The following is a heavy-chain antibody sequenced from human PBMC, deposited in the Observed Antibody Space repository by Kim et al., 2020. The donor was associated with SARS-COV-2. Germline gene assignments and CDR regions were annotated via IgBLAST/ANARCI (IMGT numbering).Heavy chain of an antibody. V-gene: IGHV1-3*04. Sequence: ASVKVSCKAAGYTFTTYDMHWVRQAPGQSLEWMGWIVTGDGATKYSHHIQGRVTFTRDTAASTVYMELRSLRSEDTAVYFCARDGRHYGSVSSGY. CDR1: GYTFTTYD. J-gene: IGHJ4*03. D-gene: IGHD3-10*01. CDR2: IVTGDGAT. CDR3: ARDGRHYGSVSSGY.